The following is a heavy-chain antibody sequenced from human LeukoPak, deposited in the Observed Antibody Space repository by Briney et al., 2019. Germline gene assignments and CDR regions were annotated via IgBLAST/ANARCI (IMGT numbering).Heavy chain of an antibody. CDR3: ARAKVLRYFDWLSPPDY. V-gene: IGHV3-33*01. D-gene: IGHD3-9*01. CDR2: IWYDGSNK. CDR1: GFTFSSYG. Sequence: GGSLRLSCAASGFTFSSYGMHWVRQAPGKGLEWVAVIWYDGSNKYYADSVKGRFTISRDNSKNTLYLQMNSLRAEDAAVYYCARAKVLRYFDWLSPPDYWGQGTLVTVSS. J-gene: IGHJ4*02.